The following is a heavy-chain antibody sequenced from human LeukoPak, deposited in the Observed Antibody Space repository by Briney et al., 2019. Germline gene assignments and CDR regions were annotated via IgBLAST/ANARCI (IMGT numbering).Heavy chain of an antibody. Sequence: SETLSLTCAVYGGSFSTYYWSWIRQPPGKGLEWIGEVNHGGSTNYNPSLKSRVTISVDTSTNQFSLKLSSVTAADTAVYYCARAPPYCSSTSCYPNRWFDPWGQGTLATVSS. D-gene: IGHD2-2*01. V-gene: IGHV4-34*01. CDR2: VNHGGST. J-gene: IGHJ5*02. CDR1: GGSFSTYY. CDR3: ARAPPYCSSTSCYPNRWFDP.